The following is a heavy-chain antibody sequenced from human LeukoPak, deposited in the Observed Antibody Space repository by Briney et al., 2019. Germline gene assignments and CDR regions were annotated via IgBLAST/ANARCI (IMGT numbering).Heavy chain of an antibody. Sequence: PGGSLRLSCAASGFTFDDYGMNWVRQAPGKGLEWVSSISSSSSYIYYADSVKGRFTISRDNAKNSLYLQMNSLRAEDTAVYYCAKLLPGIVGASRAEDYWGQGTLVTVSS. J-gene: IGHJ4*02. CDR3: AKLLPGIVGASRAEDY. D-gene: IGHD1-26*01. V-gene: IGHV3-21*01. CDR1: GFTFDDYG. CDR2: ISSSSSYI.